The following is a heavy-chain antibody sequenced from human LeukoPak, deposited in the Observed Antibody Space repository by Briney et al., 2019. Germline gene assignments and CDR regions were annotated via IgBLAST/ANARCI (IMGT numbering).Heavy chain of an antibody. CDR3: ARAIGSPNYYDSSGYYLQYYYYGMDV. D-gene: IGHD3-22*01. CDR2: INHSGST. CDR1: GGSFSGYY. Sequence: PSETLSLTCAVYGGSFSGYYWSWIRQPPGKGLEWIGEINHSGSTNYNPSLKSRVTISVDTSKNQFSLKLSSVTAADTAVYYCARAIGSPNYYDSSGYYLQYYYYGMDVWGQGTTVTVSS. J-gene: IGHJ6*02. V-gene: IGHV4-34*01.